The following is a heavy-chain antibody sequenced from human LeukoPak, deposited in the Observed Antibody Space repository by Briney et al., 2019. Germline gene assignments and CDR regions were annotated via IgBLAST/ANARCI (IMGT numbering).Heavy chain of an antibody. Sequence: MPSETLSLTCTVSGGSISSYYWSWIRQPPGKGLEWIGYIYYSGSTNYNPSLKSRVIISVDTSKNQFSLKLSSVTAADTAVYYCARVDYDSSGYLPPWWFDPWGQGTLVTVSS. V-gene: IGHV4-59*01. CDR2: IYYSGST. D-gene: IGHD3-22*01. CDR3: ARVDYDSSGYLPPWWFDP. CDR1: GGSISSYY. J-gene: IGHJ5*02.